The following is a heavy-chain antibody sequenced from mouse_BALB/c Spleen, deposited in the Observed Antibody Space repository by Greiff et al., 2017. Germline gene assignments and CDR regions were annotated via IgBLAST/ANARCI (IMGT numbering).Heavy chain of an antibody. D-gene: IGHD2-14*01. CDR3: ARAGYTYAMDY. Sequence: QVQLKQSGPGLVAPSQSLSITCTVSGFSLTGYGVNWVRQPPGKGLEWLGMIWGDGSTDYNSALKSRLSISKDNSKSQVFLKMNSLQTDDTARYYCARAGYTYAMDYWGQGTSVTVSS. CDR2: IWGDGST. CDR1: GFSLTGYG. J-gene: IGHJ4*01. V-gene: IGHV2-6-7*01.